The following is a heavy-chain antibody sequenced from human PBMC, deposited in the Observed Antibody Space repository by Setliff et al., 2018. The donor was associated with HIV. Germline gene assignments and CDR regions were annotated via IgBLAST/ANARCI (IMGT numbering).Heavy chain of an antibody. D-gene: IGHD3-9*01. J-gene: IGHJ4*02. CDR3: ARLLEGPDYSSDFRYFDWFPDV. CDR1: GVYISNYH. CDR2: IHTTGSP. V-gene: IGHV4-4*08. Sequence: PSETLSLTCTISGVYISNYHWGWIRQPPGRGLEWIGSIHTTGSPKNNPSLQSRVSISIDMAKSLFSLELSSVTAADTAVYYCARLLEGPDYSSDFRYFDWFPDVWGRGTLVTVSS.